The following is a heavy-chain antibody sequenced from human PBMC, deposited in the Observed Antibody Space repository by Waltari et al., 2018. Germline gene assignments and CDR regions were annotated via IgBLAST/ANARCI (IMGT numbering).Heavy chain of an antibody. CDR3: ARDGPSIYCGGDCVFDY. Sequence: QVQLQESGPGLVKPSETLSLTCAVPGYSTSSGYYWGWIRPPPGKGLEWIGSIYHSGSTYYNPSLKSRVTISVDTSKNQFSLKLSSVTAADTAVYYCARDGPSIYCGGDCVFDYWGQGTLVTVSS. V-gene: IGHV4-38-2*02. D-gene: IGHD2-21*01. CDR1: GYSTSSGYY. J-gene: IGHJ4*02. CDR2: IYHSGST.